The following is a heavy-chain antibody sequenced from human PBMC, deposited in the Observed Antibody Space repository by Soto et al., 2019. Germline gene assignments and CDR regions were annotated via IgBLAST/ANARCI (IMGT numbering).Heavy chain of an antibody. V-gene: IGHV4-38-2*01. J-gene: IGHJ5*02. CDR2: IYHSGTT. D-gene: IGHD6-13*01. CDR1: GGSIISNYW. CDR3: AAEYSSSWYNWFDP. Sequence: SETLSLTCAVSGGSIISNYWWAWIRQSPGEGLVWIGSIYHSGTTYYNPSLESRVTISVDTSKNQFALKLSSVTAADTAVYYCAAEYSSSWYNWFDPWGQGTRVTVSS.